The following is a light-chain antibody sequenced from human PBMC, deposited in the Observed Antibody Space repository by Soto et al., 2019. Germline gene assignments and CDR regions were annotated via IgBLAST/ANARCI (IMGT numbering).Light chain of an antibody. J-gene: IGLJ2*01. CDR3: QTWGSGIVV. CDR2: LNSDGSH. V-gene: IGLV4-69*01. Sequence: QSVLTQSPSASASLGASVKLTCTLSSGHSNYAIAWHQQQSEKGPRYLMKLNSDGSHSKGDGIPDRFSGSSSAAERYLTISSLQSEDEADYYCQTWGSGIVVFGGGTQLTVL. CDR1: SGHSNYA.